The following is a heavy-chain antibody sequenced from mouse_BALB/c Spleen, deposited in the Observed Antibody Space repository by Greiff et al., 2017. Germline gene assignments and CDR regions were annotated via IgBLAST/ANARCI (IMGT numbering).Heavy chain of an antibody. D-gene: IGHD4-1*01. Sequence: VQLQQSGAELAKPGASVKMSCKASGYTFTSYWMHWVKQRPGQGLEWIGYINPSTGYTGYNQKFKDKATLTADKSSSTAYMQLSSLTSEDSAVYYCARSTGTLAYWGQGTLVTVSA. CDR3: ARSTGTLAY. V-gene: IGHV1-7*01. CDR2: INPSTGYT. J-gene: IGHJ3*01. CDR1: GYTFTSYW.